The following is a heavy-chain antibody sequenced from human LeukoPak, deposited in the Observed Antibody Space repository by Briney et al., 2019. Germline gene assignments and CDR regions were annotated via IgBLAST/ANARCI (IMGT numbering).Heavy chain of an antibody. CDR3: TTVGGDRIDY. CDR1: GFTFSSYA. V-gene: IGHV3-23*01. CDR2: ISGSGGST. D-gene: IGHD3-16*01. Sequence: GGSLRLSCAASGFTFSSYAMSWVRQAPGKGLEWVSAISGSGGSTYYADSVKGRFTISRDNSKNTLYLQMNSLKTEDTAVYYCTTVGGDRIDYWGQGTLVTVSS. J-gene: IGHJ4*02.